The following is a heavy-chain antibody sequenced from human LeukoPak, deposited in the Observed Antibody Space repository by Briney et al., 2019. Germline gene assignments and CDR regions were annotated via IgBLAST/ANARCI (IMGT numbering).Heavy chain of an antibody. CDR3: ARAHPVGASYYYYYMDV. CDR2: ISSSSSTI. CDR1: GFTFSSYS. Sequence: GGSLRLSCAASGFTFSSYSMNGVRQAPGKGLEGVSYISSSSSTIYYADSVKGRFTISRDNAKNSLYLQMNSLRAEDTAVYYCARAHPVGASYYYYYMDVWGKGTTVTVSS. J-gene: IGHJ6*03. D-gene: IGHD1-26*01. V-gene: IGHV3-48*01.